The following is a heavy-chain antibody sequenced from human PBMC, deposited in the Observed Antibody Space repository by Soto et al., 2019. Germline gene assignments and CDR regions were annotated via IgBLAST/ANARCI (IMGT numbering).Heavy chain of an antibody. D-gene: IGHD1-1*01. CDR2: IHGGGGAT. V-gene: IGHV3-23*01. CDR1: GFTFSAYA. CDR3: AKFEGHPLEYWYLDF. Sequence: EVQLLESGGGLVQPGGSLRLSCAASGFTFSAYAMGWVRQAPGKGLEWVSTIHGGGGATHYADSVKGRFTISRDDSKXXXYXQMNSLRAEDTAVYYCAKFEGHPLEYWYLDFWGRGTLVTVSS. J-gene: IGHJ2*01.